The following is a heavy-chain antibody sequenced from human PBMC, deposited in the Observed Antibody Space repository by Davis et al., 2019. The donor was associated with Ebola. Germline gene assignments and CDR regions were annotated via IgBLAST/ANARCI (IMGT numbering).Heavy chain of an antibody. J-gene: IGHJ4*02. D-gene: IGHD2-15*01. V-gene: IGHV1-18*04. CDR3: ARRLGVSKDTRHDH. CDR1: GYTFTSYG. Sequence: AASVKVSCKASGYTFTSYGISWVRQAPGQGLEWMGWISPHNGNTKYAQKFQGRVTMTRNTSISTAYMEVSSLRSEDTAVYYCARRLGVSKDTRHDHWGQGTLVTVSS. CDR2: ISPHNGNT.